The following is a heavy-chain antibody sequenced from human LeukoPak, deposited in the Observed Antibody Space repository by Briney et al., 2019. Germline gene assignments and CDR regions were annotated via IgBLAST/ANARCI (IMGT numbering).Heavy chain of an antibody. J-gene: IGHJ3*02. V-gene: IGHV4-4*09. CDR1: GGSISSYY. D-gene: IGHD3-22*01. CDR2: IYTSGST. Sequence: KPSETLSLTCTVSGGSISSYYWSWIRQPPGKGLEWIGYIYTSGSTNYNPSLKSRVTISVDTSKNQFSLKLSSVTAADTAVYYCARADYDWDAFDIWGQGTMVTVSS. CDR3: ARADYDWDAFDI.